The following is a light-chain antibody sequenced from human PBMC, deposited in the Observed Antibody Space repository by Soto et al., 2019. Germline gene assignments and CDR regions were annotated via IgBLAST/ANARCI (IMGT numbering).Light chain of an antibody. CDR3: QQRSNWPIT. CDR1: QSISSY. CDR2: DAS. Sequence: VLTQSPATLSLSPGGRATLSCRASQSISSYLAWYQQKPGQAPRLLIYDASNRATGIPARFSGSGSGTYFTLTISSLEPEDFAVYYCQQRSNWPITFGQGTRLEIK. V-gene: IGKV3-11*01. J-gene: IGKJ5*01.